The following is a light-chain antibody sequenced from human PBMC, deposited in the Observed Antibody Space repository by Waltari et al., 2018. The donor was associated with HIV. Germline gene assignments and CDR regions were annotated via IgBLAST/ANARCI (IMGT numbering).Light chain of an antibody. CDR1: NSDIGASYY. V-gene: IGLV2-14*01. J-gene: IGLJ2*01. Sequence: QSALTQPASVSGSPGQSITISCTGTNSDIGASYYVSLYQTYPDRVPRLLIFEVRKRPSGISNRFSGSKSANTASLTISGLQVDDEATYYCASLSNSVSLVVFGGGTHVTVL. CDR2: EVR. CDR3: ASLSNSVSLVV.